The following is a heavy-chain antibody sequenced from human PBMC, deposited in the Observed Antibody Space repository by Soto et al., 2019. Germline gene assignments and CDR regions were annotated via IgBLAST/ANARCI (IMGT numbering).Heavy chain of an antibody. D-gene: IGHD3-10*01. Sequence: SETLSLTCTVSGGSISSYYWGWIRQPPGKGLEWIGSIYYSGSTYYNPSLKSRVTISVDTSKNQFSLKLSSVTAADTAVYYCARVTTVLLWFGELMGGSFDYWGQGTLVTVSS. V-gene: IGHV4-39*07. J-gene: IGHJ4*02. CDR1: GGSISSYY. CDR3: ARVTTVLLWFGELMGGSFDY. CDR2: IYYSGST.